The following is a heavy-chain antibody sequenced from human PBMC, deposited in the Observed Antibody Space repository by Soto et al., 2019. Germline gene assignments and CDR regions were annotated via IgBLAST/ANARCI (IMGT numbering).Heavy chain of an antibody. CDR2: INPKSGGT. V-gene: IGHV1-2*02. J-gene: IGHJ4*02. Sequence: QVQLVQSGAEVRKPGASVKVSCNVTGYTFSGHYLHWLRQAPGQGLEWMGWINPKSGGTNYAQKFQDRVTMTADTSVSAASMELTSLRYDDTAVFYCARGLYSSPAYCFDSWGQGTLVTVSS. CDR1: GYTFSGHY. D-gene: IGHD6-13*01. CDR3: ARGLYSSPAYCFDS.